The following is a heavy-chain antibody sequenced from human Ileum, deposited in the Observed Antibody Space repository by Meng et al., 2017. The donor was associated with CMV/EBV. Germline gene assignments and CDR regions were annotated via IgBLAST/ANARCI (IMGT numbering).Heavy chain of an antibody. CDR1: FPFIIFA. CDR3: AKALPSSGTYLFYFDY. Sequence: FPFIIFAMMSVRQAPGRWLGWLSGIDGSGGFTEYTDSVKTRFTISRDNSKSTLDLQMNSLRAEDTALYYCAKALPSSGTYLFYFDYWGQGTLVTVSS. J-gene: IGHJ4*02. CDR2: IDGSGGFT. D-gene: IGHD1-26*01. V-gene: IGHV3-23*01.